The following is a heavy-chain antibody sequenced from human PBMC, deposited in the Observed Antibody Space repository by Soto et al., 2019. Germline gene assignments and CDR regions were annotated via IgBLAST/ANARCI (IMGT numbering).Heavy chain of an antibody. CDR2: INQRRST. D-gene: IGHD6-13*01. Sequence: PSETLSLTCAVYGGSFSGYYWSWIRQPPGKGLEWIGEINQRRSTNYNPSPKSRVTISVDRSKNQFSLELSSVTAADTAEYYCARGVSSSWYDYYYGLDVWGQGTTVTVSS. J-gene: IGHJ6*02. V-gene: IGHV4-34*01. CDR3: ARGVSSSWYDYYYGLDV. CDR1: GGSFSGYY.